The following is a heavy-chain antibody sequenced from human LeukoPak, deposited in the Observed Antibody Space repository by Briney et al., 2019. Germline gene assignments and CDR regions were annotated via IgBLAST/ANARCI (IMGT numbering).Heavy chain of an antibody. Sequence: GGSLRLSCAASGFTFSNHAMTGVRQAPGKGLEGGSIIYGGGSTYYADSVKGRFTISRDNSKNTLYLQMNSLRAEDTAVYYCARHFSGDDIWGQGTTVTVSS. V-gene: IGHV3-66*04. D-gene: IGHD4-17*01. CDR3: ARHFSGDDI. CDR1: GFTFSNHA. CDR2: IYGGGST. J-gene: IGHJ6*02.